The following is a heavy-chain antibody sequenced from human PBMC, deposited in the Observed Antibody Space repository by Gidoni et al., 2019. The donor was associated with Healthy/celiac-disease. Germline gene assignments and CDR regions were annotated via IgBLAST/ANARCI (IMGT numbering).Heavy chain of an antibody. V-gene: IGHV3-30*18. J-gene: IGHJ6*02. D-gene: IGHD3-10*01. CDR2: ISYDGSNK. Sequence: QVQLVESGGGVVQPGRSLRLSCAASGFTFSSYGLHWVRQAPGKGLEWVAVISYDGSNKYYADSVKGRFTISRDNSKNTLYLQMNSLRAEDTAVYYCAKDLLWFGELIPYYYGMDVWGQGTTVTVSS. CDR3: AKDLLWFGELIPYYYGMDV. CDR1: GFTFSSYG.